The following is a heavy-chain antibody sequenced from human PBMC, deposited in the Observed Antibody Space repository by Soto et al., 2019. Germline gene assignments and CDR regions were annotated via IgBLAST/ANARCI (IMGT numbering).Heavy chain of an antibody. V-gene: IGHV3-23*01. CDR1: GFTFSSYA. D-gene: IGHD3-22*01. J-gene: IGHJ3*02. Sequence: PGGSLRLSCAASGFTFSSYAMSWVRQAPGKGLEWVSAISGSGGSTYYADSVKGRFTISRDNSKNTLYLQMNSLRAEDTAVYYCVKALAYYYDSSGYQSSDIWGQGTMVTVSS. CDR3: VKALAYYYDSSGYQSSDI. CDR2: ISGSGGST.